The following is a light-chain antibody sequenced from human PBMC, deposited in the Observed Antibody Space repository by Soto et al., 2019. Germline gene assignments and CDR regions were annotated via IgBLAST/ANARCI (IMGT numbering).Light chain of an antibody. CDR3: SSYTSSSTAPYV. CDR1: SSDVGGYNY. CDR2: EVS. Sequence: QSALTQPASVSGSPGQSITISCTGTSSDVGGYNYVSWYQQHPGKAPKLMIYEVSNRPSGVSNRFSGSKSGNTASLTISGLQAEDEADHYCSSYTSSSTAPYVFGTGTKVTVL. J-gene: IGLJ1*01. V-gene: IGLV2-14*01.